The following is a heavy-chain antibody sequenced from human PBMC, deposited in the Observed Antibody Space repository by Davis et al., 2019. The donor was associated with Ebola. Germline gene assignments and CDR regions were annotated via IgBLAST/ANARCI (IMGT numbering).Heavy chain of an antibody. CDR1: GFTVSSDY. V-gene: IGHV3-53*01. J-gene: IGHJ4*02. CDR2: IYSGGST. D-gene: IGHD2-2*01. CDR3: SVQMSPAAPGDY. Sequence: PGGSLRLSCAVSGFTVSSDYVTWVRQAPGKGLEWVSVIYSGGSTYYADSVRGRFTISRDNSKNILYLQMSSLRVDDTAMYYCSVQMSPAAPGDYWGQGTLVTVSA.